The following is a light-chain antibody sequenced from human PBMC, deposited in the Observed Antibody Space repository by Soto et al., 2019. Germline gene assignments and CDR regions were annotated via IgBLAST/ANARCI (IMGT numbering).Light chain of an antibody. CDR3: QQYNNWPWT. J-gene: IGKJ1*01. CDR2: GAS. CDR1: QSVSSN. V-gene: IGKV3-15*01. Sequence: EIVMTQSPATLSVSPGERATLSCRASQSVSSNLAWYQQKPGQAPRLLIYGASTRATGIPARFSGSGSGTEFTLTISSLQSEDFAFYYCQQYNNWPWTFDQGTKVEIK.